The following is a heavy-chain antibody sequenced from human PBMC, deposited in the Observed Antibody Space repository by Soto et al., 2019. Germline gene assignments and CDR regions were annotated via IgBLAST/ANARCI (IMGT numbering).Heavy chain of an antibody. J-gene: IGHJ3*02. CDR2: IWCDGSNK. V-gene: IGHV3-33*01. D-gene: IGHD3-22*01. Sequence: GGSLRLSCAASGFTFSSYGMHWVRQAPGKGLEWVAVIWCDGSNKYYADSVKGRFTISRDNSKNTLYLQMNSLRAEDTAVYYCARDLHYYDSTGPAFDIWGQGTMVTVSS. CDR3: ARDLHYYDSTGPAFDI. CDR1: GFTFSSYG.